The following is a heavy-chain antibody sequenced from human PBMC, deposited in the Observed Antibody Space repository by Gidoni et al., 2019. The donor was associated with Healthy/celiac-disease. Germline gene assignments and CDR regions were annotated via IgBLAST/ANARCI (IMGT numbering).Heavy chain of an antibody. J-gene: IGHJ4*02. CDR1: GYTFTSYY. CDR2: INPSGGST. CDR3: ARDLRFDSSSWYGGPDY. Sequence: QVQLVQSGAEVKKPGASVKVSCNASGYTFTSYYMHWVRQAPGQGLEGMGIINPSGGSTSYAQKFQGRVTMTRDTSTSTVYMELSSLRSEDTAVYYCARDLRFDSSSWYGGPDYWGQGTLVTVSS. D-gene: IGHD6-13*01. V-gene: IGHV1-46*01.